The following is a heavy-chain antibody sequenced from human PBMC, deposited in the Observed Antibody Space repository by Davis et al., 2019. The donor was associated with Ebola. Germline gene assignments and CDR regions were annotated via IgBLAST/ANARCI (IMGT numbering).Heavy chain of an antibody. CDR3: TTPGGQDSGYDVFDI. CDR1: RSTFNSYA. J-gene: IGHJ3*02. D-gene: IGHD5-12*01. V-gene: IGHV1-46*03. CDR2: INPNDGRT. Sequence: AASVTVSCKSSRSTFNSYAMNWVRQAPGQGLEWMGMINPNDGRTIYAQKFQGRVTVTRDTSTTTVYMDLSSLRSEDTALYYCTTPGGQDSGYDVFDIWGQGTMVTVSS.